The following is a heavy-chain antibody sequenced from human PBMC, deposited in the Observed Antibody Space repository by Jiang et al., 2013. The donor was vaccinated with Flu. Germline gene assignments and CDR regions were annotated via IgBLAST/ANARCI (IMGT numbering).Heavy chain of an antibody. CDR2: IYPGDSDT. J-gene: IGHJ6*02. CDR3: ARLIATTGTTWYYYYYGMDV. CDR1: GYSFTSYW. Sequence: VQLVESGAEVKKPGESLKISCKGSGYSFTSYWIGWVRQMPGKGLEWMGIIYPGDSDTRYSPSFQGQVTISADKSISTAYLQWSSLKASDTAMYYCARLIATTGTTWYYYYYGMDVWGQGTTVTVSS. V-gene: IGHV5-51*01. D-gene: IGHD1-1*01.